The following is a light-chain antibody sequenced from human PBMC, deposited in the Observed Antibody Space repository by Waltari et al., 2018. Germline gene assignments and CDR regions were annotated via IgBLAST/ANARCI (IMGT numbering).Light chain of an antibody. J-gene: IGKJ1*01. CDR3: QQSYSAPWT. CDR1: QSIIDY. CDR2: GAS. V-gene: IGKV1-39*01. Sequence: DIQMTQSPSSLSASVGARVTITVRASQSIIDYVNWYQQKPGKAPKLLIYGASSLQSGVPSRFSGSGSGTDFTLTISSLQPDDFATYFCQQSYSAPWTFGQGTKVEIK.